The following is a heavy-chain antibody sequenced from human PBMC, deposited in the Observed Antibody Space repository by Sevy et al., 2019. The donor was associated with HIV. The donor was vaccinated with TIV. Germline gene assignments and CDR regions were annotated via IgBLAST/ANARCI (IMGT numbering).Heavy chain of an antibody. CDR2: INSRSSTI. J-gene: IGHJ4*02. CDR1: GFTFSSYA. CDR3: ARGPSFLVVSDAPVDY. D-gene: IGHD2-8*02. V-gene: IGHV3-48*01. Sequence: GSLRLSCAASGFTFSSYAMSWVRQAPGKGLEWVSYINSRSSTIHYADSVKGRFTIFRDNAQNSLYLQMNSLRGEDTAVYYCARGPSFLVVSDAPVDYWGQGTLVTVSS.